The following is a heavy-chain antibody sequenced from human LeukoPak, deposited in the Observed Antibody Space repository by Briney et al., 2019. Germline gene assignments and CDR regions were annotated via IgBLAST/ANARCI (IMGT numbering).Heavy chain of an antibody. CDR2: ISSSSSTT. CDR3: AKTDHKELQWLVRGGGFDY. Sequence: GGSLRLSCAASGFTFSSYSMNWVRQAPGKGLEWVSYISSSSSTTYYADSVKGRFTISRDNSKNTLYLQMNSLRAEDTAVYYCAKTDHKELQWLVRGGGFDYWGQGTLVTVSS. J-gene: IGHJ4*02. CDR1: GFTFSSYS. V-gene: IGHV3-48*01. D-gene: IGHD6-19*01.